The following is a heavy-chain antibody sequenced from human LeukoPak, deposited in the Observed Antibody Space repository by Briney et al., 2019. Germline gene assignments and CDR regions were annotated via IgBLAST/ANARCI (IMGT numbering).Heavy chain of an antibody. CDR1: GGSISSYY. CDR2: IYYSGST. CDR3: AMSSWYSPFDY. J-gene: IGHJ4*02. Sequence: SETLSLTCTVSGGSISSYYWGWIRQPPGKGLEWIGSIYYSGSTYYNPSLKSRVTISVDTSKNQFSLKLSSVTAADTAVYYCAMSSWYSPFDYWGQGTLVTVSS. V-gene: IGHV4-39*01. D-gene: IGHD6-13*01.